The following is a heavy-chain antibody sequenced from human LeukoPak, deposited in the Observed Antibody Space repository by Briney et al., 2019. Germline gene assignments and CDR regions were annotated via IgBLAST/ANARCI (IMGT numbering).Heavy chain of an antibody. Sequence: PGGSLRLSCAASGFTFSSYAMSWVRQAPGKGLEWVSSISTTSAYIYYADSVKGRFTISRDNAKNSLYLQMNSLRAEDTALYYCARWGVGDYWGQGTLVTVSS. CDR2: ISTTSAYI. CDR3: ARWGVGDY. CDR1: GFTFSSYA. V-gene: IGHV3-21*01. D-gene: IGHD1-26*01. J-gene: IGHJ4*02.